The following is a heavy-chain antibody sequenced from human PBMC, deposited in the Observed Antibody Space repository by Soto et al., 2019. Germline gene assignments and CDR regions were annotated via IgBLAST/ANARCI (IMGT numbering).Heavy chain of an antibody. Sequence: QVQVQESGPGLVKPSETLSLTCTVSGGSVSSGSYYWSWIRQPPGKGLEWIGYIYYSGSTNYNPSLKSRVTISVDTSKNQFSLKLSSVTAADTAVYYCARAYSSGWFYWGQGTLVTVSS. CDR3: ARAYSSGWFY. CDR2: IYYSGST. CDR1: GGSVSSGSYY. D-gene: IGHD6-19*01. V-gene: IGHV4-61*01. J-gene: IGHJ4*02.